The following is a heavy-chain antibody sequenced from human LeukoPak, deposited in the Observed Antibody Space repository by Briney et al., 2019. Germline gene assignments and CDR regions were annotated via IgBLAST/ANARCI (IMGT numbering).Heavy chain of an antibody. D-gene: IGHD5-24*01. CDR1: GFTFSHYW. V-gene: IGHV3-7*01. J-gene: IGHJ4*02. Sequence: PGGSLRLSCAASGFTFSHYWMTWVRQAPGKGLEWVDNVKEDGSQKTYVDSVKGRFTISRDNAKNSLYLQMNNVRAEDTAVYYCARYTYKHDCWGQGTLVTVSS. CDR2: VKEDGSQK. CDR3: ARYTYKHDC.